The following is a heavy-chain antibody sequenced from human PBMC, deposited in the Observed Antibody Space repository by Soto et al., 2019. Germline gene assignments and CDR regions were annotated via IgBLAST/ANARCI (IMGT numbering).Heavy chain of an antibody. J-gene: IGHJ6*02. CDR2: IWYDGSNK. CDR3: AREPIGRRYYYGMDV. D-gene: IGHD1-26*01. Sequence: QVQLVESGGGVVQPGRSLRLSCAASGCTFSSYGMHWVRQAPGKGLEWVAVIWYDGSNKYYADSVKGRFTISRDNSKNTLYLQMNSLRAEDTAVYYCAREPIGRRYYYGMDVWGQGTTVTVSS. V-gene: IGHV3-33*01. CDR1: GCTFSSYG.